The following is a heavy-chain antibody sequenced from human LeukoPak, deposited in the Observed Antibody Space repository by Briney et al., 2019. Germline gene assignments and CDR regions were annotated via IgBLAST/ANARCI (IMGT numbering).Heavy chain of an antibody. V-gene: IGHV1-46*01. CDR1: GYTFTSYY. J-gene: IGHJ3*02. Sequence: ASVKVSCKASGYTFTSYYMHWVRQAPGQGLEWMGIINPSGGSTSYAQKFQGRVTMTRDMSTSTVYMGLSSLRSEDTAVYYCAKTDGSEDAFDIWGQGTMVTVSS. CDR2: INPSGGST. D-gene: IGHD2-15*01. CDR3: AKTDGSEDAFDI.